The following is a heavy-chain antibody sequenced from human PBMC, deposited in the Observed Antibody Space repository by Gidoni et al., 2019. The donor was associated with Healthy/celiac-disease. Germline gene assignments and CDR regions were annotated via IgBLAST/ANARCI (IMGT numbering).Heavy chain of an antibody. V-gene: IGHV3-48*02. CDR3: ARGYSGSYWFRPPYYFDY. D-gene: IGHD1-26*01. CDR1: GFTFSSYG. J-gene: IGHJ4*02. CDR2: ISSSSSTI. Sequence: EVQLVESGGGLVQPGGALRPSCAAYGFTFSSYGWNWVRQAPGKGLEWVSYISSSSSTIYYADSVKGRFTISRDNAKNSLYLQMNSLRDEDTAVYYCARGYSGSYWFRPPYYFDYWGQGTLVTVSS.